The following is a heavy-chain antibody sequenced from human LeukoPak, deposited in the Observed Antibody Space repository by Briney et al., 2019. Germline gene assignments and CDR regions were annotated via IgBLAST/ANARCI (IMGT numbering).Heavy chain of an antibody. J-gene: IGHJ3*02. V-gene: IGHV4-59*01. CDR2: IYYSGSI. Sequence: PSETLSLTCTVSVASIRGYYWSWIRKPPGKGLKWIGYIYYSGSINYNSSLKSRVAISVDTSRNQFSLKLSSMAAADTAVYYCVRNTLGHYDAFDIWGQGTMVTVSS. CDR1: VASIRGYY. D-gene: IGHD1/OR15-1a*01. CDR3: VRNTLGHYDAFDI.